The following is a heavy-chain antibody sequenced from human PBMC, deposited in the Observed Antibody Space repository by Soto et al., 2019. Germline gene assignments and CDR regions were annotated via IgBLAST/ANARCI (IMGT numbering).Heavy chain of an antibody. CDR1: RVAFSKFI. CDR3: AKVRYSSPMGYYYGMDV. Sequence: VKVSCKASRVAFSKFIVTWVRQAPGLGLEWVGGIIPIFGTANYAQKFQGRVTITADESTSTSYMEVNTLRSEDTAVYYCAKVRYSSPMGYYYGMDVWGHGNPVT. D-gene: IGHD6-19*01. CDR2: IIPIFGTA. J-gene: IGHJ6*02. V-gene: IGHV1-69*13.